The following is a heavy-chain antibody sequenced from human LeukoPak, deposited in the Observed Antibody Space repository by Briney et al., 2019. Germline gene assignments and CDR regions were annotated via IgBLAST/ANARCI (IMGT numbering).Heavy chain of an antibody. CDR2: IYHSGST. V-gene: IGHV4-30-4*01. D-gene: IGHD3-22*01. Sequence: SETLFLTCAVSGGSINSGDYYWSWIRQPPGKGLEWIGYIYHSGSTYYNPSLKSRVIISVDTSKNQFSLKLSSVTAADTAVYYCARGPDSSGYYYFDYWGQGTLVTVAS. CDR1: GGSINSGDYY. J-gene: IGHJ4*02. CDR3: ARGPDSSGYYYFDY.